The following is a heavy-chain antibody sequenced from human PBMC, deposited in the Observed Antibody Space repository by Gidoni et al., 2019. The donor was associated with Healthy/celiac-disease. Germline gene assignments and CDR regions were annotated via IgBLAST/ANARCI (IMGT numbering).Heavy chain of an antibody. J-gene: IGHJ6*02. CDR3: AKDLAGGSYLTMAYYYYYGMDV. CDR1: GFPFDDYA. D-gene: IGHD1-26*01. V-gene: IGHV3-43*02. Sequence: EVQLVESGGGVVQPGGSLRLSCAASGFPFDDYAMPWVRQAPGKGLEWVSLISGDGGSTYYADSVKGRFTISRDNSKNSLYLQMNSLRTEDTALYYCAKDLAGGSYLTMAYYYYYGMDVWGQGTTVTVSS. CDR2: ISGDGGST.